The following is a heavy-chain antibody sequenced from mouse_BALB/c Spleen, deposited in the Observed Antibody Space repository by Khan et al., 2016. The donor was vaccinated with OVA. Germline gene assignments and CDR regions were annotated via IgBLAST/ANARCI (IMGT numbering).Heavy chain of an antibody. CDR3: AREGDGYHYYAMDY. V-gene: IGHV1-20*02. CDR2: INPYNGDT. D-gene: IGHD2-3*01. J-gene: IGHJ4*01. CDR1: GYSFTGYF. Sequence: EVELVESGPELVKPGASVKISCKASGYSFTGYFMNWVMQSHGKSLEWIGRINPYNGDTFYNQKFKGKATLTVDKSSSTAHMELRSLASEDSAVYYWAREGDGYHYYAMDYWGQGTSVTVSS.